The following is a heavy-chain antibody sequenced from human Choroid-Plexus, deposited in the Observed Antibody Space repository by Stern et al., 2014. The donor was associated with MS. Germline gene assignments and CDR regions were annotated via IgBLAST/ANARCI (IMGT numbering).Heavy chain of an antibody. J-gene: IGHJ5*02. CDR1: GFTFGSCA. D-gene: IGHD2/OR15-2a*01. V-gene: IGHV3-30*18. CDR3: AKDRQYLTYFFDH. Sequence: VQLVESGGGVVQPGRPLRLSCVASGFTFGSCAMPWVRQAPGKGPEWVAGVSHDGSNKYYADSVKGRFTISRDNSRNTLYMQMSSLRPEYTAVYYCAKDRQYLTYFFDHWGQGSLVTVSS. CDR2: VSHDGSNK.